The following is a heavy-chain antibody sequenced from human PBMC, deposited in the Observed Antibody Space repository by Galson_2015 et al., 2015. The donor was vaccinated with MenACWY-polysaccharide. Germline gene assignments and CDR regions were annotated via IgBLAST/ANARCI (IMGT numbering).Heavy chain of an antibody. D-gene: IGHD3-10*01. CDR2: IKKDGSEK. V-gene: IGHV3-7*01. CDR3: ARGHLGTGL. Sequence: SLRLSCAASGLTFSNWWMTWVRQAPGTGLEWVASIKKDGSEKYSVDSVKGRFTISRDNAKDSLYLQMNSLSAHDPGVSFCARGHLGTGLSGQGTTDPPSS. CDR1: GLTFSNWW. J-gene: IGHJ6*02.